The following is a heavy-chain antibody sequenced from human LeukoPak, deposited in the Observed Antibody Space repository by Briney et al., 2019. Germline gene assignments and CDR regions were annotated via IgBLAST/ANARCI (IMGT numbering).Heavy chain of an antibody. V-gene: IGHV4-59*01. CDR2: IHNRGST. CDR3: ARAPYSSSWYYFDY. J-gene: IGHJ4*02. D-gene: IGHD6-13*01. Sequence: SETQSLTCTVSGGSISSYYWSWIRQPPGKGLEWIGYIHNRGSTNYNPSLKSRVTISVDTSKNQFSLKLTSVTAADTAVYYCARAPYSSSWYYFDYWGQGTLVTVSS. CDR1: GGSISSYY.